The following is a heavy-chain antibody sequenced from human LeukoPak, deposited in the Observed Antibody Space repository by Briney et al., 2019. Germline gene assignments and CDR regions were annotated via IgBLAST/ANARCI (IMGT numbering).Heavy chain of an antibody. V-gene: IGHV4-59*08. J-gene: IGHJ4*02. D-gene: IGHD6-19*01. CDR2: MFYGGST. CDR3: ARLSGYSSV. Sequence: SETLSLTCTVSGGSISNYYWSWIRQPPGKGLEWIGYMFYGGSTNYNPSLKSRVTISVDTSKNQFSLRLTSVTAADTAVYYCARLSGYSSVWGQGSLVSVSS. CDR1: GGSISNYY.